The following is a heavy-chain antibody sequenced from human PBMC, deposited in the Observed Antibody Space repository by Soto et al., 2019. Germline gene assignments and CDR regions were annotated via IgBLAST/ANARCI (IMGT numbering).Heavy chain of an antibody. J-gene: IGHJ4*02. CDR1: GYTVTSYG. CDR3: ARAPYITIFGVVIIGSAVDY. CDR2: ISAYNGNT. Sequence: ASVKVACKASGYTVTSYGISWVRQAPGQGLEWMGWISAYNGNTNYAQKLQGRVTMTTDTSTSTAYMELRSLRSDDTAVYYCARAPYITIFGVVIIGSAVDYWGQGTLVTVSS. V-gene: IGHV1-18*01. D-gene: IGHD3-3*01.